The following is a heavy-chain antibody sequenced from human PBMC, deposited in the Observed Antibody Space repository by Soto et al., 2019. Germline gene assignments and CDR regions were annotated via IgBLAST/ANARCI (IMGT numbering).Heavy chain of an antibody. V-gene: IGHV3-30*03. J-gene: IGHJ4*02. D-gene: IGHD3-10*01. CDR3: VGGQYYFDY. CDR1: GFPFSSYG. Sequence: QVQLVESGGGVVQPGRFLRLSCAASGFPFSSYGMHWVREAPGKGLEWVAVISYDGSNKYYADSVKGRFTISRDNSASTLYLQMNSLRPEDTALYYCVGGQYYFDYRGQGTLVTVSP. CDR2: ISYDGSNK.